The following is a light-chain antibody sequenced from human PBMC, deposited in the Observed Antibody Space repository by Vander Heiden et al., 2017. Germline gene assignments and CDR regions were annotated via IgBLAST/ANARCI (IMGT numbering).Light chain of an antibody. Sequence: QSALTQPPSVSGAPGQRAPIPCTAGSCNIGAGDDVHWYQQLPGTAPKLLIYGNSNRPSGVPDRFSGSKSGTSASLAITGLQAEDEADYYCQSYDSSLSGPYVFGTGTKVTVL. J-gene: IGLJ1*01. CDR3: QSYDSSLSGPYV. CDR1: SCNIGAGDD. CDR2: GNS. V-gene: IGLV1-40*01.